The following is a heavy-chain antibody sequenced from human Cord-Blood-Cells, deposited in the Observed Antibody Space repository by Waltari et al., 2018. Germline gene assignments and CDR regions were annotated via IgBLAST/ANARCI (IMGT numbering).Heavy chain of an antibody. D-gene: IGHD4-4*01. J-gene: IGHJ6*03. Sequence: EVQLVQSGAEVKKPGESLKISCKGSGYSFTSYWIGWVPQLPGKGLEWMGIIYPGYSDTRYSPSFQGQVTISADKSISTAYLQWSSLKASDTAMYYCARHNAVTTYYYYYMDVWGKGTTVTVSS. V-gene: IGHV5-51*01. CDR1: GYSFTSYW. CDR3: ARHNAVTTYYYYYMDV. CDR2: IYPGYSDT.